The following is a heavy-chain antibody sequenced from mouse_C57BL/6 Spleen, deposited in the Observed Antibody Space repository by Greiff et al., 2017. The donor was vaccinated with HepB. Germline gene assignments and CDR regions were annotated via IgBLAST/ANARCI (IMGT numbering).Heavy chain of an antibody. CDR1: GFSLTSYG. Sequence: QVQLKESGPGLVAPSQCLSITCTVSGFSLTSYGVHWVRQTPGKGLEWLVVIWSDGSTTSNSALKSRLSISKANSNSQVVLKMNRLQTDDTAMYYCARHNCDYYGGNWYFDVWGTGTTVTVSS. CDR3: ARHNCDYYGGNWYFDV. V-gene: IGHV2-6-1*01. CDR2: IWSDGST. J-gene: IGHJ1*03. D-gene: IGHD1-1*01.